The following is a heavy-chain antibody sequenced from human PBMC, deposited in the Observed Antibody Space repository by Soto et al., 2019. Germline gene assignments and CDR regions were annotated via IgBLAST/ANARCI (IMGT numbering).Heavy chain of an antibody. D-gene: IGHD2-15*01. Sequence: GGCLRLSCAASGLAFGYNWLGCVRQAPGKGLEWVANIKQDGSEKYYVDSVKGRFTISRDNAKNSLYLQMNSLRAEDTAVYYCARHRGYCSGGSCYTDFAFDISVQGTMVTVSS. CDR3: ARHRGYCSGGSCYTDFAFDI. CDR2: IKQDGSEK. CDR1: GLAFGYNW. V-gene: IGHV3-7*05. J-gene: IGHJ3*02.